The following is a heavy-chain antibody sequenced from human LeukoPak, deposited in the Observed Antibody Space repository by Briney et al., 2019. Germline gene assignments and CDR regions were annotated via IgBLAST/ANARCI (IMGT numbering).Heavy chain of an antibody. CDR2: IRSKAYGGTT. CDR1: GFTFSDHH. V-gene: IGHV3-49*04. Sequence: GGSLRLSCAASGFTFSDHHMDWVRQAPGKGLEWVSFIRSKAYGGTTEYVASVKGRFTISRDDSKSIAYLQMNSLKTEDTAVYYCTRDGAANFWSGYLFDYWGQGTLVTVSS. J-gene: IGHJ4*02. D-gene: IGHD3-3*01. CDR3: TRDGAANFWSGYLFDY.